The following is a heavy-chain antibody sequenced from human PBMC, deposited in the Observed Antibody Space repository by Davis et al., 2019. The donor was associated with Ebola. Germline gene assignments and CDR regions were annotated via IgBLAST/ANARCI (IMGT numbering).Heavy chain of an antibody. CDR2: IHIGGGT. CDR3: ASGRDSYNWYEVDN. CDR1: GFIVSGNY. V-gene: IGHV3-53*01. Sequence: GESLKISCAASGFIVSGNYMSWVRQAPGKGLEWVSVIHIGGGTNYADSVKGRFTISRETSNNTLYLQMNNLRAEDTAVYYFASGRDSYNWYEVDNWVQGTLVTVSS. J-gene: IGHJ4*02. D-gene: IGHD1-1*01.